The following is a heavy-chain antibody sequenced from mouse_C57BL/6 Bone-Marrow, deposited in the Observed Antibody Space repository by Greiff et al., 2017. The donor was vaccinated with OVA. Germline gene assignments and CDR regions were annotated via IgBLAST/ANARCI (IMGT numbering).Heavy chain of an antibody. Sequence: LVESGAELVRPGSSVKLSCKASYFAFTASAMHWVKQRPGHGLEWIGSFTLYSDATEYSENFKGKATLTANTSSSTAYMELSSLTSEDSAVYYCAGGGYFDVWGTGTTVTVSS. J-gene: IGHJ1*03. CDR2: FTLYSDAT. CDR3: AGGGYFDV. V-gene: IGHV1-49*01. CDR1: YFAFTASA.